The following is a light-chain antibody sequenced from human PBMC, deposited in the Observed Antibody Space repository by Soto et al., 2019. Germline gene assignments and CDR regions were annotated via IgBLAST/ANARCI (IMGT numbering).Light chain of an antibody. V-gene: IGKV3-15*01. CDR1: QSVSSN. J-gene: IGKJ1*01. CDR2: GAS. CDR3: QQYNNWPPGRT. Sequence: EIVLSQSPGTLSLSPLEIATLSCRVSQSVSSNYLAWYQQKPGQAPRLLIYGASTRATGIPARFSGSGSGTEFTLTISSLQSEDFAVYYCQQYNNWPPGRTFGQGTKVDI.